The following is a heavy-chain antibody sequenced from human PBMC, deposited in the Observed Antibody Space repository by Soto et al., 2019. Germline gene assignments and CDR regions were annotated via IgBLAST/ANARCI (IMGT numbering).Heavy chain of an antibody. J-gene: IGHJ4*02. Sequence: LRLSCAASGFTFSSYRMNWVRQAPGKGLEWGSYSSSSSSYRYYADSVKGRFTISRNNANNSLYLQMNSLRAEDTAVYYCARPAYGAGSYYWDFDYWGQGTLVTVSS. V-gene: IGHV3-21*01. CDR2: SSSSSSYR. CDR1: GFTFSSYR. D-gene: IGHD3-10*01. CDR3: ARPAYGAGSYYWDFDY.